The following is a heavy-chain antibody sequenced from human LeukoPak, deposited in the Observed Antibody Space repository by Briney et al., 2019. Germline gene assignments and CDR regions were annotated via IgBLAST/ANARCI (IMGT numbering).Heavy chain of an antibody. Sequence: ASVTVSCKASGYTFTSYDINWVRQATGQGLEWMGWMNPNSGNTGYSQKFQGRVTMTRNTSITTAYMELSSQRSEDTAVYYCARAGGTGPGNRHFQHWGQGTLVTVSS. CDR2: MNPNSGNT. CDR3: ARAGGTGPGNRHFQH. CDR1: GYTFTSYD. D-gene: IGHD2-8*02. J-gene: IGHJ1*01. V-gene: IGHV1-8*01.